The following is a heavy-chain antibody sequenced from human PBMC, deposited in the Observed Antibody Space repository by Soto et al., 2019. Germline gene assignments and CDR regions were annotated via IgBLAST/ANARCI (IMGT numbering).Heavy chain of an antibody. D-gene: IGHD2-15*01. CDR1: GFTFSSYG. CDR3: SKDKPAFVGVVAAPDP. V-gene: IGHV3-30*18. J-gene: IGHJ5*02. Sequence: GGSLSLSCAASGFTFSSYGMHWVRQAPGKGLEWVAVISYDGSNKYYADSVKGRFTISRDNSKNTLYLQMNSLRAEDTALFYFSKDKPAFVGVVAAPDPWGQGTLVTVSS. CDR2: ISYDGSNK.